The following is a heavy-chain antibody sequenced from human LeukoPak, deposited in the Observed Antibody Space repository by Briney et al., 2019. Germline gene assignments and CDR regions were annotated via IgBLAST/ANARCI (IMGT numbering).Heavy chain of an antibody. CDR2: IYYSGST. D-gene: IGHD2-2*01. CDR1: GGSISSYY. Sequence: PSETLSLTCTVSGGSISSYYWSWIWQPPGKGLEWIGYIYYSGSTNYNPSLKSRVTISGDASKNQFSLKLSSVTAADTAVYYCARDLGSCCGFGCWFDPWGQGTLVTVSS. V-gene: IGHV4-59*12. CDR3: ARDLGSCCGFGCWFDP. J-gene: IGHJ5*02.